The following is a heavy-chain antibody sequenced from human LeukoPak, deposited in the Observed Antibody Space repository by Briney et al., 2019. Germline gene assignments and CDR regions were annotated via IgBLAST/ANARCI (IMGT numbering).Heavy chain of an antibody. CDR2: INQSGST. J-gene: IGHJ4*02. CDR3: ARVGVFGYCTRDSCHSPLDY. CDR1: GGSFSGYY. D-gene: IGHD2-15*01. Sequence: PSETLSLTCAVYGGSFSGYYWNWIRQPPGKGLEWIGEINQSGSTNYNPSLRSRVTISVDTSKNQFSLHLASVTAADTAVYYCARVGVFGYCTRDSCHSPLDYWGQGTLVTVSS. V-gene: IGHV4-34*01.